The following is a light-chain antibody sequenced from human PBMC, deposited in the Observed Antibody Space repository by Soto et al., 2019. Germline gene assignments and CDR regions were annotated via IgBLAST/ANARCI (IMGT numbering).Light chain of an antibody. CDR2: GAS. CDR3: QHSGDFRWT. J-gene: IGKJ1*01. V-gene: IGKV3-11*01. CDR1: QSISIY. Sequence: EIVLTQSPATLSLSPGERATLSCRASQSISIYLAWYQQKPGQAPRLLIYGASTRATGFPARFSGSGSGTDFTLTISMLEPEDFTVYYCQHSGDFRWTFGQGTKVDI.